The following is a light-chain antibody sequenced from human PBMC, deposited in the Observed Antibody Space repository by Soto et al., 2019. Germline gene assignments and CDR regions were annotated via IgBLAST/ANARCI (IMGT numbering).Light chain of an antibody. V-gene: IGKV3-20*01. CDR1: QSVGSNY. Sequence: EIVLTQSPGTLSLSPGERATLSCRASQSVGSNYLAWYQQTPGQAPRLLIHGASTRATGIPDTFSGSGSGTDFTLTLSRLESEDSAVYYCHQYASSPLTFGQGTRLEIK. CDR3: HQYASSPLT. J-gene: IGKJ5*01. CDR2: GAS.